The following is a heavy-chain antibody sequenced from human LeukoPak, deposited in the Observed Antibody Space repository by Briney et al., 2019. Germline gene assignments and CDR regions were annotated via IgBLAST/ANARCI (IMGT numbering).Heavy chain of an antibody. D-gene: IGHD2-2*01. V-gene: IGHV4-34*01. CDR3: ARSYAHDY. CDR2: INHSGST. Sequence: PSETLSLTCAVYGGSFSGDYWSWIRQPPGKGLEWIGEINHSGSTNYNPSLKSRVTISVDTSKNQFCLKLRSVTAADTAVYYCARSYAHDYWGQGTLVTVSS. CDR1: GGSFSGDY. J-gene: IGHJ4*02.